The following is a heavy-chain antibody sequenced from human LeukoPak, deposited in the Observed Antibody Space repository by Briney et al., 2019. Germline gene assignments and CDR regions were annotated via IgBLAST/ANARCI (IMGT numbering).Heavy chain of an antibody. CDR3: ARADCSSTSCYDWFDP. CDR2: MNPKSGNT. V-gene: IGHV1-8*01. J-gene: IGHJ5*02. D-gene: IGHD2-2*01. Sequence: ASVKVSCKASGYTFTSYDINWVRQATGQGLEWMGWMNPKSGNTGYAQKFQGRVTMTRSTSMSTAYMELSSLRSEDTAVYYCARADCSSTSCYDWFDPWGQGTLVTVSS. CDR1: GYTFTSYD.